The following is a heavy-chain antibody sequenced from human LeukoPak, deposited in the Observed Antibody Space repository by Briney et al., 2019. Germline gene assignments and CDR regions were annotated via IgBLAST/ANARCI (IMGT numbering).Heavy chain of an antibody. V-gene: IGHV4-59*08. CDR3: ARLGGATSPFGY. Sequence: SETLSLTCTVSGGSISSYYRSWIRQPPGKGLEWIGYIYYTGNTNYNPSLKSRVTISVDTSKNQFSLNLSSVTAADTAIYYCARLGGATSPFGYWGQGTLVTVSS. D-gene: IGHD1-26*01. CDR1: GGSISSYY. J-gene: IGHJ4*02. CDR2: IYYTGNT.